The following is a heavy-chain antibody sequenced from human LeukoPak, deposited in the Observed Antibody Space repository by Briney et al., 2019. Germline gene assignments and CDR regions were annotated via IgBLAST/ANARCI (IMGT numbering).Heavy chain of an antibody. Sequence: PSETLSLTCTVSGGSISSYYWSWIRQPPGKGLEWIGYIYYSGSTNYNPSLKSRVTISVDTSKNQFSLKLSSVTAADTAVYYCARVPYGDYYYYYMDVWGKGTTVTISS. CDR3: ARVPYGDYYYYYMDV. CDR2: IYYSGST. J-gene: IGHJ6*03. CDR1: GGSISSYY. D-gene: IGHD4-17*01. V-gene: IGHV4-59*01.